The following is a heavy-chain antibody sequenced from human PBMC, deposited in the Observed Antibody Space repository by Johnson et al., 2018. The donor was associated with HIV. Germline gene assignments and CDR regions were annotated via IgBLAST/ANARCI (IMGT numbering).Heavy chain of an antibody. J-gene: IGHJ3*02. CDR3: ARAPRPDAFDI. V-gene: IGHV3-53*01. Sequence: WVRQAPGKGLEWVSVIYSGGSTYYADSAKGRFTISRDNSKNTLYLQMNSLRAEDTAVYYCARAPRPDAFDIWGQGTMVTVSS. CDR2: IYSGGST.